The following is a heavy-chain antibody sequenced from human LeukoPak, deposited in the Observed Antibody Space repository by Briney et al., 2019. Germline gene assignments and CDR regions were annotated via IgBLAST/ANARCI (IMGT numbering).Heavy chain of an antibody. J-gene: IGHJ3*02. Sequence: GGSLRLSCAASGFTFSSYWMHWVRQVPGKGLVWVSNINSDGSTTNYADSVKGRFTISRDNAENTLYLQMNSLRAEDTAVYYCARDRSGWYGAFDIWGQGTMVTVSS. D-gene: IGHD6-19*01. CDR3: ARDRSGWYGAFDI. CDR1: GFTFSSYW. V-gene: IGHV3-74*01. CDR2: INSDGSTT.